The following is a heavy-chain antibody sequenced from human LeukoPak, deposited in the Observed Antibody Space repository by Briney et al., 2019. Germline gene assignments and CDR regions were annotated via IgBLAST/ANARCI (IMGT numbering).Heavy chain of an antibody. Sequence: GGSLRLSCAASGFTFSSYSMTWVRQAPGKGLEWVSSISSSSSYIYYADSVKGRFTISRDNAKNSLYLQMNSLRAEDTAVYYCARDQNIGSSWYYYYYGMDVWGQGTTVTVSS. V-gene: IGHV3-21*01. D-gene: IGHD6-13*01. CDR3: ARDQNIGSSWYYYYYGMDV. J-gene: IGHJ6*02. CDR2: ISSSSSYI. CDR1: GFTFSSYS.